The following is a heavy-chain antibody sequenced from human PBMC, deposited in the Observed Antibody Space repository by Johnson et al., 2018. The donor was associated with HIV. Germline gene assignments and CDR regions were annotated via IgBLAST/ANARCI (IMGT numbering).Heavy chain of an antibody. CDR1: GFTFSSYG. Sequence: VQLVESGGGLVQPGGSLRLSCAAYGFTFSSYGMHWVRQAPGKGLEWVAFIRYDGSNKYYADSVKGRFTISRDNSKNTLYLQMNSLRAEDTAVYYCARDMKGQPVRSDGAFDIWGQGTMVTVSS. J-gene: IGHJ3*02. CDR3: ARDMKGQPVRSDGAFDI. D-gene: IGHD6-6*01. CDR2: IRYDGSNK. V-gene: IGHV3-30*02.